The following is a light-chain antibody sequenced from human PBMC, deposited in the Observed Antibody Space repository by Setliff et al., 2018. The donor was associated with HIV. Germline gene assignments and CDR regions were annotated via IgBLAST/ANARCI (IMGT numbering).Light chain of an antibody. J-gene: IGLJ1*01. Sequence: ALTQPASVSGSPGQSITISCTGTSSDVGGYNYVSWYQQHPGKAPKLMIYEVTNRPSGISNRFSGSKSGNTASLTISGLQAEDEADYYCSSYTIRNTLLFGTGTKVTVL. CDR2: EVT. CDR1: SSDVGGYNY. V-gene: IGLV2-14*01. CDR3: SSYTIRNTLL.